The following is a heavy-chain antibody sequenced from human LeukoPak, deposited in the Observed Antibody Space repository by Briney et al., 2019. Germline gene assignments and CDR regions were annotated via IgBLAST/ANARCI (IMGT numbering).Heavy chain of an antibody. D-gene: IGHD6-19*01. CDR3: ARDTYRQWLTQGGYFQH. CDR2: ISYDGNNK. V-gene: IGHV3-30*04. J-gene: IGHJ1*01. CDR1: RFTFSSFA. Sequence: GGSLRLSCAASRFTFSSFAMHWVRQAPGKGLEWVAVISYDGNNKYYADSVKGRFTISRDNSKNTLYLQMNSLRDEDTAVYYCARDTYRQWLTQGGYFQHWGQGTLVTVSS.